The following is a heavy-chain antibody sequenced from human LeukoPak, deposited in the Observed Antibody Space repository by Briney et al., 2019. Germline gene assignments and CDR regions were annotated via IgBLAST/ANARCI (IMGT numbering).Heavy chain of an antibody. V-gene: IGHV3-74*01. CDR3: AKAPSEVGGYYPEYFRH. Sequence: GGSLRLSCEASGFTFSRYWMHWVRQAPGKGLVWVSRIKSDGKTNYSDSVKGRFTISRDNAKNTVSLQMDSLRAEDTGVYYCAKAPSEVGGYYPEYFRHWGQGTLVTVSS. J-gene: IGHJ1*01. CDR2: IKSDGKT. D-gene: IGHD3-22*01. CDR1: GFTFSRYW.